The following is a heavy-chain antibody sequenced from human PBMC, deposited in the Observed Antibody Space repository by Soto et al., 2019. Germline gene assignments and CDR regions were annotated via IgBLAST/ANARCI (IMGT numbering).Heavy chain of an antibody. Sequence: GASVKVSCKASGYTFTSYGISWVRQAPGQGLEWMGWISAYNGNTNYAQKLQGRVTMTTDTSTSTAYMELRSLRSDDTAVYYCARVDCSSTRCYGATWLDPWGQGSVVTV. V-gene: IGHV1-18*01. CDR1: GYTFTSYG. CDR3: ARVDCSSTRCYGATWLDP. CDR2: ISAYNGNT. D-gene: IGHD2-2*01. J-gene: IGHJ5*02.